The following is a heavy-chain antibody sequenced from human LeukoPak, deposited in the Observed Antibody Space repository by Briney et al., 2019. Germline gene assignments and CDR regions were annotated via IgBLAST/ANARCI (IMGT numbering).Heavy chain of an antibody. CDR3: AREIVPVAPAYNWFDP. D-gene: IGHD2-2*01. J-gene: IGHJ5*02. CDR1: GFTFSSYW. Sequence: PGGSLRLSCAASGFTFSSYWMSWVRQAPGKGLEWVANIKQDGSEKYYVDSVKGRFTISRDNAKNSLYLQMNSLRAEDTAVYYCAREIVPVAPAYNWFDPWGQGTLVTVSS. V-gene: IGHV3-7*01. CDR2: IKQDGSEK.